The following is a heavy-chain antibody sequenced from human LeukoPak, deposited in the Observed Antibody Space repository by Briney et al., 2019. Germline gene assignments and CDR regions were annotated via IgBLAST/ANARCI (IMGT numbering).Heavy chain of an antibody. J-gene: IGHJ4*02. Sequence: GGSLRLSCAVSGFTVSSNYMSWVRQAPGKGLEWVSVLYSGGNTYYADSVKGRFTISRHNSKNTLYLQMNSLRAEDTAVYYCARYDGGSGPFDYWGQGTLVTVSS. CDR3: ARYDGGSGPFDY. CDR1: GFTVSSNY. D-gene: IGHD3-10*01. CDR2: LYSGGNT. V-gene: IGHV3-53*01.